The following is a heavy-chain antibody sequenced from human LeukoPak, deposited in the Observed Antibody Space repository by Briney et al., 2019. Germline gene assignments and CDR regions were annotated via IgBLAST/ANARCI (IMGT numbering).Heavy chain of an antibody. V-gene: IGHV3-23*01. CDR2: ISGSGGST. Sequence: GGSLRLSCAASGFTFSSYAMSWVRQAPGKGLEWVSAISGSGGSTYYADSVKGRFTISRDNSKNTLYLQMNSLRAKDTAVYYCARVSSEHGIRRGVGHCTNGVCYRPLGYWGQGTLVTVSS. D-gene: IGHD2-8*01. J-gene: IGHJ4*02. CDR3: ARVSSEHGIRRGVGHCTNGVCYRPLGY. CDR1: GFTFSSYA.